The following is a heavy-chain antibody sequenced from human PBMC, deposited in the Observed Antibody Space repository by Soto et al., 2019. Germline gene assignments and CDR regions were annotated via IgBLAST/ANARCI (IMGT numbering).Heavy chain of an antibody. J-gene: IGHJ1*01. CDR1: GVSVSRDYQ. CDR3: ARAWEF. CDR2: ISYSGSP. D-gene: IGHD3-10*01. Sequence: LTCTVSGVSVSRDYQWIWIRQPPGKGLEWIGHISYSGSPYYHPSLRSRLSISVDTSKNQFSLKVKSVTAADTAVYYCARAWEFWGQGTLVTVSS. V-gene: IGHV4-30-4*01.